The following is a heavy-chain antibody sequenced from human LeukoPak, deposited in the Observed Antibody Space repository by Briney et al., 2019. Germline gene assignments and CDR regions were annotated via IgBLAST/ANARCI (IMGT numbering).Heavy chain of an antibody. D-gene: IGHD5-12*01. CDR2: INHSGST. Sequence: PSETRSLTCAVYGGSFSGYYWSWIRQPPGKGLEWIGEINHSGSTNYNPSLKSRVTISVDTSKNQFSLKLSSVTAADTAVYYCARGSEVDIVATVHFDYWGQGTLVTVSS. CDR3: ARGSEVDIVATVHFDY. V-gene: IGHV4-34*01. J-gene: IGHJ4*02. CDR1: GGSFSGYY.